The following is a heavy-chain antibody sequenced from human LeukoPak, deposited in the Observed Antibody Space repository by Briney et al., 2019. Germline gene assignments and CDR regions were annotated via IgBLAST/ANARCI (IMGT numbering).Heavy chain of an antibody. D-gene: IGHD2-15*01. CDR3: ARGLVSSGSRYDY. Sequence: PSDTLSLTCTVSGDSISGHYWSWIRQPPGKGLEWIGYIFDSGNTNYNSSLKSRVTISVDTSKNQFSLNLRSVTAADTAVYYCARGLVSSGSRYDYWGQGTLVTVSS. CDR1: GDSISGHY. CDR2: IFDSGNT. V-gene: IGHV4-59*11. J-gene: IGHJ4*02.